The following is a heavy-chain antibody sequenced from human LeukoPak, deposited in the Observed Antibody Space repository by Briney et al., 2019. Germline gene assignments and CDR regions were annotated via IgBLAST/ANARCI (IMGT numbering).Heavy chain of an antibody. V-gene: IGHV4-59*01. Sequence: PSETLSLTCTVSGGSISSYYWSWIRQPPGKGLEWIGYIYYSGSTNYNPSLKSRVTISVDTSKNQFSLKLSSVTAADTAVYYCARGQYCSGGSCWNNWFDPWGQGTLVTVSS. CDR3: ARGQYCSGGSCWNNWFDP. D-gene: IGHD2-15*01. CDR1: GGSISSYY. J-gene: IGHJ5*02. CDR2: IYYSGST.